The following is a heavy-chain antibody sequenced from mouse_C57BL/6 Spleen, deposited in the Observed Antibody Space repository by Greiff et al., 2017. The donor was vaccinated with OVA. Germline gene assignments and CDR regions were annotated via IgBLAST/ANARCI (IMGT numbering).Heavy chain of an antibody. J-gene: IGHJ2*01. V-gene: IGHV1-26*01. CDR2: INPNNGGT. D-gene: IGHD3-3*01. CDR1: GYTFTDYY. CDR3: AREASLGDYFDY. Sequence: EVQLQQSGPELVKPGASVKISCKASGYTFTDYYMNWVKQSNGKSLEWIGDINPNNGGTSYNQKFKGKATLTVDKSSSTAYMELRSLTSEDSAVYYCAREASLGDYFDYWGQGTTLTVSS.